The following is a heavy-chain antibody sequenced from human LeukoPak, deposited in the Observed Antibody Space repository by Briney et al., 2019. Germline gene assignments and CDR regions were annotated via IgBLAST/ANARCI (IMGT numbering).Heavy chain of an antibody. D-gene: IGHD1-1*01. CDR3: ARDLSLGWNDVYLDY. CDR2: LYSAGNT. CDR1: GFTVSSNY. Sequence: GGSLRLSCAASGFTVSSNYMNWVRQAPGKGLEWVSVLYSAGNTYYADSAKGRFTISRDNSKNTLFLQMDSLRPEDTAVYYCARDLSLGWNDVYLDYWGQGTLVTVSS. J-gene: IGHJ4*02. V-gene: IGHV3-66*02.